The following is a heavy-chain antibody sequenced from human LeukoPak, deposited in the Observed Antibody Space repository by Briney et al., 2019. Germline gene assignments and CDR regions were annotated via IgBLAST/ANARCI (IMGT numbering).Heavy chain of an antibody. V-gene: IGHV5-51*01. CDR3: AKGGDGRDFLLY. J-gene: IGHJ4*02. CDR2: IYPRDSRT. CDR1: GYSFSNYW. D-gene: IGHD5-24*01. Sequence: PGESLKISCKGSGYSFSNYWIGWERQTPGKGLEWMGFIYPRDSRTTYSPSFQGQVTISVDRSINTAYIQCSSLKASDTAIYYCAKGGDGRDFLLYWGQGSLVTVSS.